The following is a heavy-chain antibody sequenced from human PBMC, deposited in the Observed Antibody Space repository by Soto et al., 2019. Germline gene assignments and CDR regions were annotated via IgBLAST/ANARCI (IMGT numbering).Heavy chain of an antibody. V-gene: IGHV3-33*01. Sequence: QVQLVESGGGVVQPGRSLRLSCAASGFTFSSYGMHWVRQAPGKGLEWVAVIWYDGSNKYYADSVKGRFTISRENSKNTXCLQMDSLRAEATAVYYWARGGLRVLEWSSPRGMDVWGRGTTVAVSS. CDR3: ARGGLRVLEWSSPRGMDV. CDR1: GFTFSSYG. J-gene: IGHJ6*02. CDR2: IWYDGSNK. D-gene: IGHD3-3*01.